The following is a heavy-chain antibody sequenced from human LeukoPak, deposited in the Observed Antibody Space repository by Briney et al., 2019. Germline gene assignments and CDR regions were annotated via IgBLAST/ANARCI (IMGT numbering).Heavy chain of an antibody. CDR2: IFYSGST. CDR3: ARQVAIVEPTDPKWFDS. Sequence: SETLSLTCNVSGDSISSSNYYWGWIRQTPGKGLEWIGSIFYSGSTYYTPSLKSRVTMSLDTSKNQFSLRLTSVTAADTAVYYCARQVAIVEPTDPKWFDSWGQGILVTVSS. J-gene: IGHJ5*01. D-gene: IGHD1-26*01. V-gene: IGHV4-39*07. CDR1: GDSISSSNYY.